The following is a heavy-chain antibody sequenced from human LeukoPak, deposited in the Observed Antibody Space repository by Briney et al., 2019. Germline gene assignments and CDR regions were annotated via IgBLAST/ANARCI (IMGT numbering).Heavy chain of an antibody. D-gene: IGHD5-18*01. J-gene: IGHJ4*02. CDR2: ISGSNSYI. CDR1: GLTFNSYS. Sequence: GGSLRLSCAASGLTFNSYSMNWVRQDPGKGREWVSSISGSNSYIYYADSMKGRFTISRDNAKNSLYLQMNSLRAEDTAVYYCARDRHRDGYSYGGLHDYWGQGTLVTVSS. CDR3: ARDRHRDGYSYGGLHDY. V-gene: IGHV3-21*01.